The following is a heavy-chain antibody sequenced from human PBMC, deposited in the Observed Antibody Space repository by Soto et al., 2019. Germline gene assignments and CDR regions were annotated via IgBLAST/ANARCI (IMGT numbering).Heavy chain of an antibody. V-gene: IGHV1-69*01. CDR1: GVTFSSYT. CDR3: ARGYYSGSNPSSGDY. Sequence: QLQLVQSGAEVREPGSSVKVSCKASGVTFSSYTVIWVRQAPGQGLEWMGGITPTLNIAKYAEKFQGRVTITADESTSTVNMHLSSLRSEDTAVYFCARGYYSGSNPSSGDYWGQGTLVAVSS. J-gene: IGHJ4*02. CDR2: ITPTLNIA. D-gene: IGHD1-26*01.